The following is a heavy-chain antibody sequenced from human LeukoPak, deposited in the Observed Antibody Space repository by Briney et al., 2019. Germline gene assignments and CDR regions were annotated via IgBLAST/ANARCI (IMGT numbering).Heavy chain of an antibody. V-gene: IGHV3-43*01. CDR3: AKAIELHDPFDI. CDR1: GFTFDDNT. D-gene: IGHD1-26*01. J-gene: IGHJ3*02. Sequence: PGGSLRLSCAASGFTFDDNTMHWVRQTPGRGLEWVSFITWKSHRTHYADSVRGRFTTSRDSSKNTLYLQMNGLRVEDTAVYYCAKAIELHDPFDIWGQGTTVTVSS. CDR2: ITWKSHRT.